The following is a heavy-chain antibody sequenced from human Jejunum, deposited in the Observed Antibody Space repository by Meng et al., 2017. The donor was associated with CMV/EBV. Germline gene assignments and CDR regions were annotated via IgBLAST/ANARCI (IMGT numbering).Heavy chain of an antibody. CDR2: IHHSGTT. Sequence: FIRSYWWSWIRQSPGKGLEWIGYIHHSGTTNRNPSLSSRAIMSVDTSNNQFSLKLTSVTAADTAVYYCARDSYHYGSSTYNWFDPWGQGILVTVSS. V-gene: IGHV4-59*01. CDR1: FIRSYW. J-gene: IGHJ5*02. CDR3: ARDSYHYGSSTYNWFDP. D-gene: IGHD3-10*01.